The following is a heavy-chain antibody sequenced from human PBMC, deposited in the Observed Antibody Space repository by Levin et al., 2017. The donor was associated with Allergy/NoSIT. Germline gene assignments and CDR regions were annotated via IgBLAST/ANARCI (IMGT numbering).Heavy chain of an antibody. CDR3: AKDRPPITIFGVVTLFDY. V-gene: IGHV3-23*01. D-gene: IGHD3-3*01. J-gene: IGHJ4*02. Sequence: GGSLRLSCAASGFTFSSYAMSWVRQAPGKGLEWVSAISGSGGSTYYADSVKGRFTISRDNSKNTLYLQMNSLRAEDTAVYYCAKDRPPITIFGVVTLFDYWGQGTLVTVSS. CDR2: ISGSGGST. CDR1: GFTFSSYA.